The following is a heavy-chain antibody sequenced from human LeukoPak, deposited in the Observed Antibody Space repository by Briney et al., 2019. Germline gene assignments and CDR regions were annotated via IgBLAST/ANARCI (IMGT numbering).Heavy chain of an antibody. J-gene: IGHJ6*03. CDR2: IYYSGST. V-gene: IGHV4-39*01. CDR1: GGSISSSSYY. Sequence: KPSETLSLTCTVSGGSISSSSYYWGWIRQPPGKGLEWIGSIYYSGSTYYNPSLKSRVTISVDTSKNQFSLKLSSVTAADTAVYYCARLGDYYYYYMDVWGRGTTVTVSS. CDR3: ARLGDYYYYYMDV.